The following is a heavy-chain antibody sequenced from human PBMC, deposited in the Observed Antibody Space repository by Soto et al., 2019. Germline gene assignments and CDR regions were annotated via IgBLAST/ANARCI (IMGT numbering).Heavy chain of an antibody. Sequence: ASVKVSCKASGYNFTSFHIIWVRQAPGQGLEWMGWTNPYNRNTNCTRKFQGRVTMTTDTPTSTAYMDLRSLTSDDTAVYYCARGYGDSYWGQGTLVTVSS. J-gene: IGHJ4*02. V-gene: IGHV1-18*04. D-gene: IGHD4-17*01. CDR2: TNPYNRNT. CDR1: GYNFTSFH. CDR3: ARGYGDSY.